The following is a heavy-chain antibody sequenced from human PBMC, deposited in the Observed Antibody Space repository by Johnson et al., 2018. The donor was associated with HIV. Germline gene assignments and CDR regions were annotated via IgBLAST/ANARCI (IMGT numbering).Heavy chain of an antibody. CDR3: ARVGTIFGRDGFDI. CDR1: GFIFRSYD. J-gene: IGHJ3*02. D-gene: IGHD3-3*01. V-gene: IGHV3-74*02. Sequence: VLLVESGGGLVQPGGSLRLSCAASGFIFRSYDMHWVRQTAGKGLEWVSRINSDGSSTTYADSVKGRFTISRENAKNTLYLQMNSLRAEDTAVYYCARVGTIFGRDGFDIWGQGTMVTVSS. CDR2: INSDGSST.